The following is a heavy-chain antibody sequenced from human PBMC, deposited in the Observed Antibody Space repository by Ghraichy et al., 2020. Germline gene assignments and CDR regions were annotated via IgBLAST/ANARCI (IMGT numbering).Heavy chain of an antibody. J-gene: IGHJ4*02. V-gene: IGHV3-23*01. D-gene: IGHD3-10*01. Sequence: GGSLRLSCEASGFTFSSYAMSWVRQAPGKGLEWVSAISASGDSTFQPDSAKGRFTISRDNSKNTLYLQMNSLRAEDTAIYYCAKSYGSGSYYKGHFDYWGQGTLVTVSS. CDR1: GFTFSSYA. CDR2: ISASGDST. CDR3: AKSYGSGSYYKGHFDY.